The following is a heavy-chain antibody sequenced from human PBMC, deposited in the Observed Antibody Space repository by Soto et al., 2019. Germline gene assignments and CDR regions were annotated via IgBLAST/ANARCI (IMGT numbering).Heavy chain of an antibody. V-gene: IGHV3-33*01. CDR1: GFTFSDYG. CDR3: ARDPLHYDILTGYSPNYFDY. Sequence: QVQLVESGGGVVQPGRSLRLSCAASGFTFSDYGMHWVRQAPGKGLKWVAVIWYDGSSEYYADSVRGRFTISRDNSKNTLYLQMSSLRAEDTAVYYCARDPLHYDILTGYSPNYFDYWGQGTLVTVSS. J-gene: IGHJ4*02. CDR2: IWYDGSSE. D-gene: IGHD3-9*01.